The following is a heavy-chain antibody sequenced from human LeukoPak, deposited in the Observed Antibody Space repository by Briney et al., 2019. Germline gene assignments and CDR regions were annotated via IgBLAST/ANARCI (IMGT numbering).Heavy chain of an antibody. V-gene: IGHV4-4*02. CDR1: GGSISSSYW. Sequence: PSGTLSLTCGVSGGSISSSYWWSWVRQPPGKGLEWIGEIYHSGSTNYNPSLKSRVTISVDKSKSQFSLELSSVTAADTAVYYCARDLGYRVPGWFDPWGQGTLVTVSS. D-gene: IGHD3-16*02. CDR2: IYHSGST. CDR3: ARDLGYRVPGWFDP. J-gene: IGHJ5*02.